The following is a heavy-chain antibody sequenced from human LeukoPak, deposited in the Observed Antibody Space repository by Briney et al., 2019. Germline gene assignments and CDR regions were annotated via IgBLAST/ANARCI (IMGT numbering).Heavy chain of an antibody. D-gene: IGHD5-12*01. CDR1: GGSISSYH. CDR2: IYSSGST. V-gene: IGHV4-59*01. CDR3: ARGNSGYDYAFDI. Sequence: SETLSLTCTVSGGSISSYHWSWLRQPPGKGLQWLGSIYSSGSTNYNPSLKSRVTISLDTSKNQFSLRVRSVTSADTAVYYCARGNSGYDYAFDIWGQGTMVTVSS. J-gene: IGHJ3*02.